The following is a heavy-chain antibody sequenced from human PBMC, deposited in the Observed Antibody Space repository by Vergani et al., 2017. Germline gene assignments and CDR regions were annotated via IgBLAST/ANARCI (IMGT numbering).Heavy chain of an antibody. CDR1: GFTFSSYA. V-gene: IGHV3-30-3*01. J-gene: IGHJ4*02. Sequence: QVQLVESGGGVVQPGRSLRLSCAASGFTFSSYAMHWVRQAPGKGLAWVAVISYDGSNKYYADSVKGRFTISRDNSKNTLYLQMNSLRAEDTAVYYCARGASGDYVSSFDYWGQGTLVIVSS. D-gene: IGHD4-17*01. CDR3: ARGASGDYVSSFDY. CDR2: ISYDGSNK.